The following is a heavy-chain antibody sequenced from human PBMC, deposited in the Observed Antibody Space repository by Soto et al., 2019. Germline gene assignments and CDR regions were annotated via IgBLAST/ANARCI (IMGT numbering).Heavy chain of an antibody. CDR3: ASSYATDAFDI. J-gene: IGHJ3*02. CDR2: IYPGDSDT. V-gene: IGHV5-51*01. Sequence: GESLTISCKGSGYSFTSYWIGWVRQMTGKGLEWMGIIYPGDSDTRYSPSFQGQVTISADKSISTAYLQWSSLKASDTAMYYCASSYATDAFDIWGQGTMVTVSS. CDR1: GYSFTSYW. D-gene: IGHD2-2*01.